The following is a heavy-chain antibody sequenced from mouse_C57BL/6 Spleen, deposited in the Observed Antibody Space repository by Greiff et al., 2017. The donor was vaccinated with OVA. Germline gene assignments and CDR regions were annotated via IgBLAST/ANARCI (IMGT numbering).Heavy chain of an antibody. CDR2: IDPETGGT. CDR3: TREGAYYSNYFDY. V-gene: IGHV1-15*01. Sequence: QVQLQQSGAELVRPGASVTLSCKASGYTFTDYEMHWVKQTPVHGLEWIGAIDPETGGTAYNQKFKGKAILTADKSSSTAYMELRSLTSEDSAVYYCTREGAYYSNYFDYWGQGTTLTVSS. CDR1: GYTFTDYE. D-gene: IGHD2-5*01. J-gene: IGHJ2*01.